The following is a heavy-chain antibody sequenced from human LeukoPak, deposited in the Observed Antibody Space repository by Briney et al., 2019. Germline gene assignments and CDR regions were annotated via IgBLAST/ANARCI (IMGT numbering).Heavy chain of an antibody. CDR3: AKAMVVVVVAATDY. Sequence: GGSLRLSCAASGFTFSSYAMSWVRQAPGKGLEWASAISGSGGSTYYADSVKGRFTISRDNSKNTLYLQMNSLRAEDTAVYYCAKAMVVVVVAATDYWGQGTLVTVSS. D-gene: IGHD2-15*01. CDR1: GFTFSSYA. J-gene: IGHJ4*02. V-gene: IGHV3-23*01. CDR2: ISGSGGST.